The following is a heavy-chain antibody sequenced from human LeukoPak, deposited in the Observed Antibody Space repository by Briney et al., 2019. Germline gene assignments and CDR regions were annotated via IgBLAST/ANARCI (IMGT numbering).Heavy chain of an antibody. J-gene: IGHJ4*02. CDR3: AKRYYDFPLDY. V-gene: IGHV3-23*01. CDR2: ISANGGET. D-gene: IGHD3-3*01. CDR1: GFTFSDHY. Sequence: SGGSLRLSCAASGFTFSDHYMNWVRQAPGKGLEWVSSISANGGETHYADSVKGRFTISRDNSKNTLYLQINNPRVEDTAVYYCAKRYYDFPLDYWGQRTLVTVSS.